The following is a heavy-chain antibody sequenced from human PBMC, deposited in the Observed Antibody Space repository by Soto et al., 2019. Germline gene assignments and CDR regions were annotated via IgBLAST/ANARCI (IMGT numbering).Heavy chain of an antibody. J-gene: IGHJ5*02. CDR1: GYTFTSHG. CDR3: ARDGDFWSGYPNWFDP. CDR2: ISAYNGNT. V-gene: IGHV1-18*04. Sequence: ASVKVSCKASGYTFTSHGISWVRQAPGQGLEWMGWISAYNGNTNYAQKLQGRVTMTTDTSTSTAYMELRSLRSDDTAVYYCARDGDFWSGYPNWFDPWGQGTLVTVSS. D-gene: IGHD3-3*01.